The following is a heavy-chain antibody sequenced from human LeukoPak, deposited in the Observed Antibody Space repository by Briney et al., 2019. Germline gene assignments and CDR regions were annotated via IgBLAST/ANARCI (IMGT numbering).Heavy chain of an antibody. CDR2: IYQSGST. CDR1: GYSISSGNY. V-gene: IGHV4-38-2*01. Sequence: SETLSLTCAVSGYSISSGNYWGWMRPPPGKGLEWIGSIYQSGSTYYNQSLESRVTISVDASKNQFSLKLRSVTAADTAVYYCATHLGDCTSTSCYRGGFDPWGQGTLVTVSS. D-gene: IGHD2-2*01. J-gene: IGHJ5*02. CDR3: ATHLGDCTSTSCYRGGFDP.